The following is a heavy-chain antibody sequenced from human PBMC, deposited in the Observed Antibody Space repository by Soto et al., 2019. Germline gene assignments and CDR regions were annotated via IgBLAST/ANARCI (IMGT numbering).Heavy chain of an antibody. J-gene: IGHJ4*02. Sequence: QITLKESGPTRVKPTQTLALTCNFSGFSLSTSGVGVGWIRQPPGKALECLGIIYWDDDRRYSPSLKNRLTITKDTSKNEVVLIMTNMDPEDTGTYYCAHRRVGHGSGWDVGVFGYWGQGFLVTVSS. CDR2: IYWDDDR. CDR3: AHRRVGHGSGWDVGVFGY. CDR1: GFSLSTSGVG. D-gene: IGHD2-15*01. V-gene: IGHV2-5*02.